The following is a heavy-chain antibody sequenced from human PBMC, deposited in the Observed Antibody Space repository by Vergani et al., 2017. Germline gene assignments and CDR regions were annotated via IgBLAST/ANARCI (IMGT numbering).Heavy chain of an antibody. J-gene: IGHJ4*02. V-gene: IGHV4-39*07. CDR1: GGSISSSSYY. CDR3: ARGKLRYFDWSPYY. Sequence: QLQLQESGPGLVKPSETLSLTCTVSGGSISSSSYYWGWIRQPPGKGLEWIGSIYYSGSTYYNPSLKSRVTISVDTSKNQFALKLSSVTAADTAVYYCARGKLRYFDWSPYYWGQGTLVTVSS. CDR2: IYYSGST. D-gene: IGHD3-9*01.